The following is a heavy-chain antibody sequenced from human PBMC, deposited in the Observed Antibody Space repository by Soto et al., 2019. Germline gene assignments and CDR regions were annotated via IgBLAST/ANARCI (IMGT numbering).Heavy chain of an antibody. J-gene: IGHJ4*02. CDR2: IYYSGST. D-gene: IGHD3-10*01. Sequence: SETLSLTCTVSGGSISSYYWSWIRQPPGKGREWIGYIYYSGSTNYNPSLKSRVAISVDTSKNQFSLKLSSVTAADTAVYYCARGSHYCSGSYFLTYFDYWGQGTLVTVS. CDR1: GGSISSYY. CDR3: ARGSHYCSGSYFLTYFDY. V-gene: IGHV4-59*01.